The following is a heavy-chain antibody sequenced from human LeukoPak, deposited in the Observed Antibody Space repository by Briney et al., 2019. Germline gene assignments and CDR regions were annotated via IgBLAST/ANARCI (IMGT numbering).Heavy chain of an antibody. Sequence: GGSLRLSCVGSGFSFSSYAMTWVRQAPGKGLEWVSTITASSDSTFYADSVKGRFTISRDDSKNTFYLQMNSLRVEDTAMYYCAKDGSGYFYTFDYWGQGTLVTVSS. CDR2: ITASSDST. D-gene: IGHD3-22*01. CDR3: AKDGSGYFYTFDY. J-gene: IGHJ4*02. V-gene: IGHV3-23*01. CDR1: GFSFSSYA.